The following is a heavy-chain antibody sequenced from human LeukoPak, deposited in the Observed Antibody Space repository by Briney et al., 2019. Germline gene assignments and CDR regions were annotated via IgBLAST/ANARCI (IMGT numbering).Heavy chain of an antibody. CDR3: AISDGYCSSTTCYNPFDH. Sequence: SQTLSLTCTVSGGSISSGGYYWSWIRQHPGKGLEWIGYIYYSGGTYYNPSLKSRVTISVDTSKNQFSLKLSSVTAADTAVYYCAISDGYCSSTTCYNPFDHWGQGTLVTVSS. CDR2: IYYSGGT. V-gene: IGHV4-31*03. D-gene: IGHD2-2*02. J-gene: IGHJ4*02. CDR1: GGSISSGGYY.